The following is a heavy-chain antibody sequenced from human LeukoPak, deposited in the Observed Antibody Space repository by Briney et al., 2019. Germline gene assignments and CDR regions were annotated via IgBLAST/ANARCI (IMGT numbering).Heavy chain of an antibody. Sequence: GGSLRLSCTASGFTFGDHAMSWVRQAPGKGLEGGVFIRSKAYRGTTEYAASVKGRFPISRDDSHSIASLQMNSLEPEHTAVYFCSRGPIELWIHNAMDVWDRGTTVTVSS. CDR1: GFTFGDHA. CDR2: IRSKAYRGTT. CDR3: SRGPIELWIHNAMDV. V-gene: IGHV3-49*04. J-gene: IGHJ6*02. D-gene: IGHD5-18*01.